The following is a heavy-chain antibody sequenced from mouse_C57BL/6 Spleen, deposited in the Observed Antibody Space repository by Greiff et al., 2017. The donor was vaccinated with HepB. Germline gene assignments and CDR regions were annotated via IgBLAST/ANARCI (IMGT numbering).Heavy chain of an antibody. V-gene: IGHV1-82*01. CDR3: ARGITTDYFDY. CDR2: IYPGDGDT. D-gene: IGHD1-1*01. J-gene: IGHJ2*01. CDR1: GYAFSSSW. Sequence: LQESGPELVKPGASVKISCKASGYAFSSSWMNWVKQRPGKGLEWIGRIYPGDGDTNYNGKFKGKATLTADKSSSTAYMQLSSLTSEDSAVYFCARGITTDYFDYWGQGTTLTVSS.